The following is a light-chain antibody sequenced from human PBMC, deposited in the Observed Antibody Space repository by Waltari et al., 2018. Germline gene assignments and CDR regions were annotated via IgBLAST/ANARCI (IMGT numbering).Light chain of an antibody. Sequence: SYELIQPASVSVSTGQTARITCSGDKLEDKYACWFQQKPGQSPILVIYQDNKRPSGIPERFSGSNSVDTSTLTISGTQPMDEADYYCQTWDSGTVLFGGGTELTVL. V-gene: IGLV3-1*01. CDR3: QTWDSGTVL. CDR2: QDN. J-gene: IGLJ2*01. CDR1: KLEDKY.